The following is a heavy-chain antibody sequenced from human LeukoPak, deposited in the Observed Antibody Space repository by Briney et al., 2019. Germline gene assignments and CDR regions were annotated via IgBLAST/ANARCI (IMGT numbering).Heavy chain of an antibody. Sequence: GGSLRLSCAASGFTFSDYYMSWIRQAPGKGLEWVSYISSSSSYIYYADSVKGRFTISRDNAKNSLYLQMNSLRAEDTAVYYCERDPGDWPAFDIWGQGTMVTVSS. CDR3: ERDPGDWPAFDI. CDR2: ISSSSSYI. CDR1: GFTFSDYY. D-gene: IGHD7-27*01. J-gene: IGHJ3*02. V-gene: IGHV3-11*06.